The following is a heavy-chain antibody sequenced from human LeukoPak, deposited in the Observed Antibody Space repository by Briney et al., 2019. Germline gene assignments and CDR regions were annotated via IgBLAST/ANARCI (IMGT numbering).Heavy chain of an antibody. Sequence: PGESLRLSCAASGFTFSDAWMSWVRHIPGKGLEWAGRIKSKTHGGTEDYPAPVKGRFTISRDDSKNILYLQMDSLKTEDTGVYYCTTHNLQYYYDYWGQGTLVTVSS. CDR2: IKSKTHGGTE. CDR3: TTHNLQYYYDY. J-gene: IGHJ4*02. CDR1: GFTFSDAW. D-gene: IGHD5-24*01. V-gene: IGHV3-15*01.